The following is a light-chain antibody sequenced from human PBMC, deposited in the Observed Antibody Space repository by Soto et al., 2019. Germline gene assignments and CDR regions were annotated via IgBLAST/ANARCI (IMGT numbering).Light chain of an antibody. Sequence: DIQMTQAPSSLSASAGDRVTITCRANHSSSSHLNWYQQKPGKAPKVLIYAASSLERGVPSRFSGSGFGTDFTLTISSLQPEDFGTYYCQQSLSIPITFGQGTRLEIK. V-gene: IGKV1-39*01. CDR1: HSSSSH. CDR3: QQSLSIPIT. CDR2: AAS. J-gene: IGKJ5*01.